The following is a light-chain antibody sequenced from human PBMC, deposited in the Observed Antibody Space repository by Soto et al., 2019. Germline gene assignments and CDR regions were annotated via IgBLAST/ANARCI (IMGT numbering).Light chain of an antibody. CDR2: GES. J-gene: IGKJ2*01. Sequence: EIVLTQSPGTLSLSPGERATLSCRASQSVRSSYLASYQQKPGQAPRLRIYGESSKATGIPDRFSGSGSGRDFALTISRLEPEEVAVYYCQHCGSSPPYTFGGGTKLVI. V-gene: IGKV3-20*01. CDR1: QSVRSSY. CDR3: QHCGSSPPYT.